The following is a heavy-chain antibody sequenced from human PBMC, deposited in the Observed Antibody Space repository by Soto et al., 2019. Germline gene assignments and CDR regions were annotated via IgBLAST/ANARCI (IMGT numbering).Heavy chain of an antibody. CDR3: AGVSEGGTRWFDS. J-gene: IGHJ5*01. CDR1: GGSISTGVWY. CDR2: IYYRGTT. V-gene: IGHV4-31*03. D-gene: IGHD6-19*01. Sequence: SETLSLTCSVSGGSISTGVWYWSWVREHPGKGLEWIGDIYYRGTTSYNPSLGSRVTISRDTSKNQVSLKLNSVTAADTAVYYGAGVSEGGTRWFDSWGQG.